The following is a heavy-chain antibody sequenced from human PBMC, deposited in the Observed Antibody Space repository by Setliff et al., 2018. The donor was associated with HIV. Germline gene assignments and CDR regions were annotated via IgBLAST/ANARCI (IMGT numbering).Heavy chain of an antibody. D-gene: IGHD6-19*01. V-gene: IGHV4-61*02. Sequence: SETLSLTCTVSGGSISSGSYYWSWIRQPAGKGPEWIGRIYTSGSTNYNPSLKSRVTISVDTSKNQFSLNLSSVTAADTAVYFCARDNSVGSGWRLDAFDIWGQGTMVTVSS. J-gene: IGHJ3*02. CDR3: ARDNSVGSGWRLDAFDI. CDR2: IYTSGST. CDR1: GGSISSGSYY.